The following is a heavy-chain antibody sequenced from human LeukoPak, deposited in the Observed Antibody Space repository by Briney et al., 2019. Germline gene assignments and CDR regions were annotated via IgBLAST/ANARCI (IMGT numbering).Heavy chain of an antibody. CDR2: ISAYNGNT. V-gene: IGHV1-18*01. Sequence: ASVKVSCEASGYTFTSYGISWVRQAPGQGLEWMGWISAYNGNTNYAQKLQGRVTMTTDTSTSTAYMELRSLRSDDTAVYYCARVRLAFVVNWDFDYWGQGTLVTVSS. CDR3: ARVRLAFVVNWDFDY. CDR1: GYTFTSYG. J-gene: IGHJ4*02. D-gene: IGHD2-21*01.